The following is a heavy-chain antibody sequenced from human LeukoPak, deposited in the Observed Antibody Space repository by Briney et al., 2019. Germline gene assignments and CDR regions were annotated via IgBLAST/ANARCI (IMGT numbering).Heavy chain of an antibody. D-gene: IGHD5-24*01. CDR3: AREWGQGEMATTYFDY. Sequence: SETLSLTCTVSGGSISSYYWGWIRQPPGKGLEWIGYIYYSGSTNYNPSLKSRVTISVDTSKNQFSLKLSSVTAADTAVYYCAREWGQGEMATTYFDYWGQGTLVTVSS. V-gene: IGHV4-59*01. CDR1: GGSISSYY. CDR2: IYYSGST. J-gene: IGHJ4*02.